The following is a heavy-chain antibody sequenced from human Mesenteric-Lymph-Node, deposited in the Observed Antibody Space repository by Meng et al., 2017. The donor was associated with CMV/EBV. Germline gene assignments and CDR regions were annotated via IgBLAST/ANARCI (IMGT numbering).Heavy chain of an antibody. J-gene: IGHJ4*02. CDR3: ARDLGEFDY. Sequence: KISCKASGYTFTTYNIHWLRQAPGQGLEWMGIINPSGGTTSYAQQFQGRVTMTRDTSTSTVYMELSSLRSEDTAVYYCARDLGEFDYWGQGTLVTVSS. D-gene: IGHD3-10*01. CDR1: GYTFTTYN. V-gene: IGHV1-46*01. CDR2: INPSGGTT.